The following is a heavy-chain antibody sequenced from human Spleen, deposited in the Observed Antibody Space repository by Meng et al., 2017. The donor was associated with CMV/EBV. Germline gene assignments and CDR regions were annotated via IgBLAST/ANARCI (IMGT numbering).Heavy chain of an antibody. Sequence: QVQLVQSWDEVKKPGASVKVSCKASGYTFTGYYMHWVRQAPGQGLEWMGWINPNSGGTNYAQKFQGRVTMTRDTSISTAYMELSSLRSEDTAVYYCALYYYGSGSISDYDYWGQGTLVTVSS. J-gene: IGHJ4*02. CDR1: GYTFTGYY. V-gene: IGHV1-2*02. CDR3: ALYYYGSGSISDYDY. D-gene: IGHD3-10*01. CDR2: INPNSGGT.